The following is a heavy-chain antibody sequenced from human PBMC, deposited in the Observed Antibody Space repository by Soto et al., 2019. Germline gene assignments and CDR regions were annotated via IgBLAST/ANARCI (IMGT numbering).Heavy chain of an antibody. J-gene: IGHJ5*02. D-gene: IGHD3-22*01. CDR2: IYYSGST. CDR3: ARAVSYYYDSSGLSWFDP. CDR1: GGSISSYY. V-gene: IGHV4-59*01. Sequence: PSETLSLTCTVSGGSISSYYWSWIRQPPGKGLEWIGYIYYSGSTNYNPSLKSRVTISVDTSKNQFSLKLSSVTAADTAVYYCARAVSYYYDSSGLSWFDPWGQGTLVTVSS.